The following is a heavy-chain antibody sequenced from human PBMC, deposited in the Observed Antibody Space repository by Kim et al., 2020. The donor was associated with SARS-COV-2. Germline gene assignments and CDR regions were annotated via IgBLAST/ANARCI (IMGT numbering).Heavy chain of an antibody. J-gene: IGHJ4*02. D-gene: IGHD6-13*01. V-gene: IGHV4-39*01. Sequence: PSLKSRVTISVDTSKNQFSLKLSSVTAADTAVYYCARHVSIAAAGTRFDYWGQGTLVTVSS. CDR3: ARHVSIAAAGTRFDY.